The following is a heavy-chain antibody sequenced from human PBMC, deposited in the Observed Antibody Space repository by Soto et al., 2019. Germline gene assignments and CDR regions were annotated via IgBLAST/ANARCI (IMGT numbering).Heavy chain of an antibody. J-gene: IGHJ4*02. CDR1: GGSISSGGYY. CDR3: ARGKNEYPTDY. V-gene: IGHV4-31*03. CDR2: IYYSGST. Sequence: SETLSLTCTVSGGSISSGGYYWSWIRQHPGKGLEWIGYIYYSGSTYYNPSLKSRVTISVDTSKNQFSLKLSSVTAADTAVYYCARGKNEYPTDYWGQGTLVTVSS.